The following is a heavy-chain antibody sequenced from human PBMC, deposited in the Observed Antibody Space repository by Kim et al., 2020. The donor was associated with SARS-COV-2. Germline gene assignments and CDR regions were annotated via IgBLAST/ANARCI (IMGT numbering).Heavy chain of an antibody. CDR2: IYYSGST. D-gene: IGHD2-2*02. CDR1: GGSISSSSYY. J-gene: IGHJ6*02. V-gene: IGHV4-39*01. CDR3: ARDDTYTDMDV. Sequence: SETLSLTCTVSGGSISSSSYYWGWIRQPPGKGLEWIGSIYYSGSTYYNPSLKSRVTISVDTSKNQFSLKLSSVTAADTAVYYCARDDTYTDMDVWGQGTTVSVPS.